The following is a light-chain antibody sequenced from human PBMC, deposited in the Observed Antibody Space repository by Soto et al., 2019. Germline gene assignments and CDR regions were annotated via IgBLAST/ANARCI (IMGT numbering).Light chain of an antibody. J-gene: IGLJ2*01. CDR1: SSDVGGYNY. Sequence: QSVLTQPASVSGSPGQSITISCTGTSSDVGGYNYVSWYQHHPGKAPNLMIFDVSDRPSGVPNRFSGSKSGNTASLTISGLQAEDEADYYCTSYTSGSTPVFGGGTKLTVL. CDR2: DVS. V-gene: IGLV2-14*01. CDR3: TSYTSGSTPV.